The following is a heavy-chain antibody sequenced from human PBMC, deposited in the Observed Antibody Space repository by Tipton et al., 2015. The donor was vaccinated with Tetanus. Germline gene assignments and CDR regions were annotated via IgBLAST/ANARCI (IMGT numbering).Heavy chain of an antibody. CDR3: ARRGSSWYWYFDL. D-gene: IGHD6-13*01. CDR2: IYFSGRA. Sequence: LRLSCTVSGGSINSTTYYWGWIRQAPGKGLEWIGSIYFSGRAYYNPSLKSRVTISIHTSKNQLSLRLTSVTAADTAVYYCARRGSSWYWYFDLWGRGNLVTVSS. CDR1: GGSINSTTYY. J-gene: IGHJ2*01. V-gene: IGHV4-39*01.